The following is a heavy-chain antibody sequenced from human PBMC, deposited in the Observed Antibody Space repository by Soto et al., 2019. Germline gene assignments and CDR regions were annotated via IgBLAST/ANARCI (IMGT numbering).Heavy chain of an antibody. CDR1: GGSFSGYY. Sequence: PSETLSLTCAVYGGSFSGYYWSWIRQPPGKGLEWIGEINHSGSTNYNPSLKSRVTISVDTSKNQFSLKLSSVTAADTAVYYCARGLVVVAATHNWFDPWGQGTLVTVSS. D-gene: IGHD2-15*01. CDR3: ARGLVVVAATHNWFDP. CDR2: INHSGST. V-gene: IGHV4-34*01. J-gene: IGHJ5*02.